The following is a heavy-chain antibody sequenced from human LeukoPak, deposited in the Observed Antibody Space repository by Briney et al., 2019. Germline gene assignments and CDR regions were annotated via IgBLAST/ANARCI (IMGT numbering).Heavy chain of an antibody. V-gene: IGHV3-7*01. D-gene: IGHD3-10*01. Sequence: PGGSLRLSCAASGFTFSSYWMSWVRQAPGKGLEWVANIKQDGSEKYYVDSVKGRFTISRDNAKNSLYLQMNSLRAEDTAVYHCAKRFGSGSYYNVWYYYYDMDVWGKGTTVTVSS. CDR1: GFTFSSYW. J-gene: IGHJ6*03. CDR2: IKQDGSEK. CDR3: AKRFGSGSYYNVWYYYYDMDV.